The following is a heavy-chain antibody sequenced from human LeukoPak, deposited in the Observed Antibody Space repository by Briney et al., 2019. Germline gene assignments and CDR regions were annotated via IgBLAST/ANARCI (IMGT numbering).Heavy chain of an antibody. CDR3: AKDLPIAVAGMDY. V-gene: IGHV3-30-3*01. CDR1: GFTFSSYA. CDR2: ISYDGSNK. Sequence: GGSLRLSCAASGFTFSSYAMHWVRQAPGKGLGWVAVISYDGSNKYYADSVKGRFTISRDNSKNTLYLQMNSLRAEDTAVYYCAKDLPIAVAGMDYWGQGTLVTVSS. J-gene: IGHJ4*02. D-gene: IGHD6-19*01.